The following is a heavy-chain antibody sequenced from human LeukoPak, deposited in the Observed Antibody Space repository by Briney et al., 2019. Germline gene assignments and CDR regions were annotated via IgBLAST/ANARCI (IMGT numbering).Heavy chain of an antibody. Sequence: PGGSLRLSCAASGLNFASRWMHWVRQVPGKGLVWVSRISSDGSDATYADSVKGRFTISRDNVKKIVYLQMRSLRVEDTAVYYCARHFDGKGSFDFWGQGTLVTVSS. J-gene: IGHJ5*01. V-gene: IGHV3-74*01. D-gene: IGHD4-23*01. CDR2: ISSDGSDA. CDR3: ARHFDGKGSFDF. CDR1: GLNFASRW.